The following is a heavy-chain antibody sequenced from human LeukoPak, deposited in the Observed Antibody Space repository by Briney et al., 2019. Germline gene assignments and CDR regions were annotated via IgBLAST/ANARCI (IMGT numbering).Heavy chain of an antibody. CDR1: GFTFSSFW. J-gene: IGHJ4*02. CDR3: ARYGLATALDY. Sequence: PGGSLRLSCAASGFTFSSFWMTWVRQAPGKGLEWVANIKQDGGETYYVDSVKGRFTISRDNAKNSLSLQMNSLRVEDTAVYYCARYGLATALDYWGQGTLVTVSS. V-gene: IGHV3-7*04. D-gene: IGHD5-18*01. CDR2: IKQDGGET.